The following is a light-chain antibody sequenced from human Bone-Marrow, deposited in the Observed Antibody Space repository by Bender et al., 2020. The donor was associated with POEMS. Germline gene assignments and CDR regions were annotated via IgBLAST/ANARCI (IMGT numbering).Light chain of an antibody. V-gene: IGLV4-69*01. J-gene: IGLJ3*02. CDR2: LNTDGNY. CDR1: SGHSTYA. Sequence: QVVLTQPPSASASLGASVKLTCTLTSGHSTYAIAWHQQLPEKGPRFLMRLNTDGNYIKGDGIPDRFSGSSSGIERYLTISSLQAEDEADYYCQTWATGIPWVFGGGTKLTVL. CDR3: QTWATGIPWV.